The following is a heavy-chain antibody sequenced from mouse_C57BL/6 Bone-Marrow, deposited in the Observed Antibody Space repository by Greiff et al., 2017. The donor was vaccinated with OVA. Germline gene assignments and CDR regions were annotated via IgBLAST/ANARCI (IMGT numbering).Heavy chain of an antibody. CDR3: ARRETAQATLGFAY. CDR1: GYTFTDYN. J-gene: IGHJ3*01. Sequence: EVQLQQSGPELVKPGASVKIPCKASGYTFTDYNMDWVKQSHGKSLEWIGDINPNNGGTIYNQKFKGKATLTVDKSSSTAYMELRSLTSEDTAVYYCARRETAQATLGFAYWGQGTLVTVSA. D-gene: IGHD3-2*02. CDR2: INPNNGGT. V-gene: IGHV1-18*01.